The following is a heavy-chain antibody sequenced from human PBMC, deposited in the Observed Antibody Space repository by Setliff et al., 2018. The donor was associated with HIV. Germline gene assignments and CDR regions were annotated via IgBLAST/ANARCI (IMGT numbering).Heavy chain of an antibody. V-gene: IGHV4-59*01. CDR3: ARGLWFGGSYWFDP. J-gene: IGHJ5*02. D-gene: IGHD3-10*01. Sequence: SETLSLTCAVYSGSLSGYYWNWIRQPPGKGLEWIGYIYYTGTTKNNPSLKSRVTMSIDTSKDQFSLELSSVTAADTAVYYCARGLWFGGSYWFDPWGQGTLVTVSS. CDR1: SGSLSGYY. CDR2: IYYTGTT.